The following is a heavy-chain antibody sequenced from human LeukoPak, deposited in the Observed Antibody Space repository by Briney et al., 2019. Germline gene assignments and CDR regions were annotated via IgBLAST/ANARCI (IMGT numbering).Heavy chain of an antibody. CDR3: ARVGRSGWTVDY. Sequence: AGGSLRLSCAASGFDFSTYSIDWVRQAPGKGLEWVSYISSSSNNIYHADSVKGRFTISRDNAKNSLHLQMNSLRAEDTAVYYCARVGRSGWTVDYWGQGTLVTVSS. D-gene: IGHD6-19*01. CDR1: GFDFSTYS. J-gene: IGHJ4*02. V-gene: IGHV3-48*04. CDR2: ISSSSNNI.